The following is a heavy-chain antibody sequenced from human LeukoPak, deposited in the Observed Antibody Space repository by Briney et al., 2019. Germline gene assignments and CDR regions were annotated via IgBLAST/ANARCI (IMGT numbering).Heavy chain of an antibody. CDR3: ARSHDYSNYGSPLNFDY. V-gene: IGHV4-31*03. Sequence: PSETLSLTCTVSGGSISSGGYYWSWIRQHPGKGLEWIGYIYYSGSTYYNPSLKSRVTISVDTSKNQFSLKLSSVTAADTAVYYCARSHDYSNYGSPLNFDYWGQGTLVTVSS. D-gene: IGHD4-11*01. J-gene: IGHJ4*02. CDR2: IYYSGST. CDR1: GGSISSGGYY.